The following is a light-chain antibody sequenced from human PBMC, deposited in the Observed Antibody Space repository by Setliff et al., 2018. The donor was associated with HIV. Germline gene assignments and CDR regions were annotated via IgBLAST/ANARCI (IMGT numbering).Light chain of an antibody. CDR2: DVT. V-gene: IGLV2-11*01. J-gene: IGLJ1*01. CDR3: CSYAGSYTYI. Sequence: QSALTQPRSVSGSPGQSVTSSCTGSSSDVGAYNYVSWYQQHPGKAPKLMIYDVTKRPSGVPDRFSGSKSGNTASLTISGLQAEDEADYYCCSYAGSYTYIFGSGTKVTVL. CDR1: SSDVGAYNY.